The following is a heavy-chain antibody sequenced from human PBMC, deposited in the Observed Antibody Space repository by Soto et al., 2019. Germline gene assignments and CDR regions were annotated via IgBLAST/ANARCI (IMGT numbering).Heavy chain of an antibody. Sequence: GGSLRLSCAASGFTFSSYWMYWVHQAPGKGLVWVSRINSDGSSTSYADSVKGRFTISRDNAKNSLYLQMNSLRAEDTALYYCARGIAAAGPFDYWGQGTLVTVSS. CDR3: ARGIAAAGPFDY. J-gene: IGHJ4*02. D-gene: IGHD6-13*01. CDR1: GFTFSSYW. CDR2: INSDGSST. V-gene: IGHV3-74*01.